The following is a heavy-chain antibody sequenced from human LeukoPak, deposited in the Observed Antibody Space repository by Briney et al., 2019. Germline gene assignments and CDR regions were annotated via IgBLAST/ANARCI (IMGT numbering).Heavy chain of an antibody. Sequence: GGSLRLSCAASGFTFANSWMTWVRQAPGKGLEWVGDMNPDGSVKAYVDSVKGRFTMFRDNTEKSLYLQMNSLRADDTAIYYCARDPDHGALDYWGQGTLVTVSS. V-gene: IGHV3-7*01. D-gene: IGHD3-10*01. J-gene: IGHJ4*02. CDR2: MNPDGSVK. CDR1: GFTFANSW. CDR3: ARDPDHGALDY.